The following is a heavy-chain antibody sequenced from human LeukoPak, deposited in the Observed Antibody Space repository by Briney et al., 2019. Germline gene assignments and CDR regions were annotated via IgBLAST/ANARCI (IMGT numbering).Heavy chain of an antibody. CDR3: VSPRGFSYGYFDY. Sequence: SETLSLTCTVSGGSISSSSAYWGWIRQPPGKGLEWIGSIYYSKNTYYNPSLKSRVTVSADTSKNQFSLTLGSVSATDTAVYYCVSPRGFSYGYFDYWGQGTLVTVSS. CDR2: IYYSKNT. CDR1: GGSISSSSAY. V-gene: IGHV4-39*01. D-gene: IGHD5-18*01. J-gene: IGHJ4*02.